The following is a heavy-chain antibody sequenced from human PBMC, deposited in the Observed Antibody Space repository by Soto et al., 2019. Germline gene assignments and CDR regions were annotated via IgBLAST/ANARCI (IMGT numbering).Heavy chain of an antibody. CDR2: IKSKVNGGTT. CDR3: HTDSFFTMKLALFAF. Sequence: HCCGACGLNIRDPWIHRIIKTQRKGLEWVGRIKSKVNGGTTDFAALVKGRLAISRDDSKEMVYLQMNSLKVEDTAMYYCHTDSFFTMKLALFAFWGHGT. V-gene: IGHV3-15*07. D-gene: IGHD3-22*01. J-gene: IGHJ4*01. CDR1: GLNIRDPW.